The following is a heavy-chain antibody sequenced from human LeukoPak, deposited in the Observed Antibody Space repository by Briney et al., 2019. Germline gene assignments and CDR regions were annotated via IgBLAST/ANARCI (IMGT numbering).Heavy chain of an antibody. CDR3: ARVGGTNYYYYGMDV. CDR1: GGSFSGYY. J-gene: IGHJ6*02. CDR2: INHSGST. V-gene: IGHV4-34*01. D-gene: IGHD1-1*01. Sequence: SETLSFTCAVYGGSFSGYYWSWIRQPPGKGLEWIGEINHSGSTNYNPSLKSRVTISVGTSKNQFSLKLSSVTAADTAVYYCARVGGTNYYYYGMDVWGQGTTVTVSS.